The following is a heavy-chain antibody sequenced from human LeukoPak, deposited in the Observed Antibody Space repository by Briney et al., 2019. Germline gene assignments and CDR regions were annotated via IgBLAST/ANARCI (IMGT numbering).Heavy chain of an antibody. V-gene: IGHV1-18*01. D-gene: IGHD3-9*01. CDR2: ISAYNGNT. J-gene: IGHJ6*03. CDR1: GYTFTSYG. CDR3: ARAFSYYDILTAYYYYYMDV. Sequence: ASVKVSCKASGYTFTSYGISWVRQAPGQGLEWMGWISAYNGNTNYAQKLQGRVTMTTDTSTSTAYMELRSLRSDDTAVYYCARAFSYYDILTAYYYYYMDVWGKGTTVTISS.